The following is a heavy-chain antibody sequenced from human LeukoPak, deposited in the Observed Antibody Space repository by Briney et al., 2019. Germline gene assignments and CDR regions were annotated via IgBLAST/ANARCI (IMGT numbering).Heavy chain of an antibody. CDR3: AKGELPRFVY. J-gene: IGHJ4*02. CDR2: IPYDGTNK. Sequence: GGSLRLSCAASGFSFTDYGMHWVRQAPGKGLEWVAFIPYDGTNKYYADSVKGRFIISRDTSKNTLFLQMSSLRAEDTAVYYCAKGELPRFVYWGQGTLVTVPS. V-gene: IGHV3-30*02. CDR1: GFSFTDYG. D-gene: IGHD1-7*01.